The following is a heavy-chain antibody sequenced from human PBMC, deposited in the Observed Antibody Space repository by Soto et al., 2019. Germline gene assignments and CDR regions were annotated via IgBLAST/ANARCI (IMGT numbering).Heavy chain of an antibody. J-gene: IGHJ4*01. CDR3: AGDAEQLAREYDY. CDR1: GFTFSSYS. V-gene: IGHV3-21*01. D-gene: IGHD6-6*01. Sequence: EVQLVESGGGLVKPGGSLRLSCAASGFTFSSYSMNWVRQAPGKGLEWVSSISSSSSYIYYADSVKGRFTISRDNAKNALYLQLNSLRAEDTAVYYCAGDAEQLAREYDYWGHGTLVTVSS. CDR2: ISSSSSYI.